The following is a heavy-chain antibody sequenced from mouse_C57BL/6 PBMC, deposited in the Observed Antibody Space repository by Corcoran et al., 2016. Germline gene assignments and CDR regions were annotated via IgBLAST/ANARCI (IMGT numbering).Heavy chain of an antibody. Sequence: EVQLQQSGPELVKPGASVKISCEASGYTFTDYYMNWVKQSHGKSLEWIGDINPNNGGTSYNQKFKGKATLTVDKSSSTAYMELRSLTSEDSAVYYCASNWDPFDYWGQGTTLTVSS. CDR3: ASNWDPFDY. V-gene: IGHV1-26*01. D-gene: IGHD4-1*01. CDR1: GYTFTDYY. J-gene: IGHJ2*01. CDR2: INPNNGGT.